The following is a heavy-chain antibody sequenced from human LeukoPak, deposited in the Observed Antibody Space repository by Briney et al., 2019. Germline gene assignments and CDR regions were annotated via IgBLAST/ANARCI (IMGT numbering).Heavy chain of an antibody. D-gene: IGHD6-19*01. J-gene: IGHJ4*02. CDR1: GYTFTSYD. CDR3: ARDRQWLVPPE. V-gene: IGHV1-8*03. CDR2: MNPNSGNT. Sequence: GASVKVSCKASGYTFTSYDINWVRQATGQGLEWMGWMNPNSGNTGYAQKFQGRVTITRNTSISTAYMELSSLRAEDTAVYYCARDRQWLVPPEWGQGTLVTVSS.